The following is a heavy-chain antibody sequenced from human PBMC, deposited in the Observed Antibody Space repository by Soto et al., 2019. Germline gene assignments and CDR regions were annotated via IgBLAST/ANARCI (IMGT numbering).Heavy chain of an antibody. D-gene: IGHD1-1*01. CDR1: GFTFSSYS. CDR2: IRSSSITI. J-gene: IGHJ4*02. CDR3: ASDRDRIGARLKRRDY. V-gene: IGHV3-48*02. Sequence: EVQLVESGGGLVQPGGSLRLSCAASGFTFSSYSMNWVRQAPGKGLEWVSYIRSSSITIYYADSVKGRFTTSRDNAKNSRYLQMNSLTDEDTAVYYCASDRDRIGARLKRRDYWGQGTLVTVSS.